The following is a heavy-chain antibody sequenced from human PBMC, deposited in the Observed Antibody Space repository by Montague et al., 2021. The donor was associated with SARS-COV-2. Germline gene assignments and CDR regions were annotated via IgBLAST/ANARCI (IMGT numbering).Heavy chain of an antibody. J-gene: IGHJ3*02. CDR2: IYYSGST. Sequence: SETLSLTCTVSGGSISSSSYYWDWIRQPPGKGLEWIGSIYYSGSTYYNPSLKSRVTISVDTSKNQFSLKLSSVTAADTAVYYCARFPTSYYYDSKAAPATPDAFDIWGQGTKVTVST. CDR3: ARFPTSYYYDSKAAPATPDAFDI. V-gene: IGHV4-39*01. CDR1: GGSISSSSYY. D-gene: IGHD3-22*01.